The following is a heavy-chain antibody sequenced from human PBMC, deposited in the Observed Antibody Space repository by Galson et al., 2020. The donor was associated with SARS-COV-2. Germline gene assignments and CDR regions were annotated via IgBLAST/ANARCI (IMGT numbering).Heavy chain of an antibody. V-gene: IGHV3-30-3*01. CDR2: ISYDGSNK. CDR1: GFTFSSYA. Sequence: GESLKISCAASGFTFSSYAMHWVRQAPGKGLEWVAVISYDGSNKYYADSVKGRFTISRDNSKNTLYLQMNNLRVEDTAVYFCAAERGPWGQGVLVTVSS. CDR3: AAERGP. J-gene: IGHJ4*02.